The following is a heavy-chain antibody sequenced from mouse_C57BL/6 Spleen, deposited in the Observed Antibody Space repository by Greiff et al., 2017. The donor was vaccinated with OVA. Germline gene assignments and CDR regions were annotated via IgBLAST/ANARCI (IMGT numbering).Heavy chain of an antibody. D-gene: IGHD1-1*01. CDR1: GFSLTSYG. V-gene: IGHV2-5*01. J-gene: IGHJ4*01. CDR3: AKNGITTYAMDY. CDR2: IWRGGST. Sequence: VKVVESGPGLVQPSQSLSITCTVSGFSLTSYGVHWVRQSPGKGLEWLGVIWRGGSTDYNAAFMSRLSITKDNSKSQVFFKMNSLQADDTAIYYCAKNGITTYAMDYWGQGTSVTVSS.